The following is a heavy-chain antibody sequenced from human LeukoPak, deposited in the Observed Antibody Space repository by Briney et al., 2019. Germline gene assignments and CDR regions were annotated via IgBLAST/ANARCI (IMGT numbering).Heavy chain of an antibody. J-gene: IGHJ5*02. Sequence: PGGSLRLSCAASGFTFSSYAMHWVRQAPGKGLEWVAVISYDGSNKYYADSVKGRFTISRDNSKNTLYLQMNSLRAEDTAVYYCARDWRYDFWSADIGYWFDPWGQGTLVTVSS. D-gene: IGHD3-3*01. CDR2: ISYDGSNK. CDR1: GFTFSSYA. V-gene: IGHV3-30*04. CDR3: ARDWRYDFWSADIGYWFDP.